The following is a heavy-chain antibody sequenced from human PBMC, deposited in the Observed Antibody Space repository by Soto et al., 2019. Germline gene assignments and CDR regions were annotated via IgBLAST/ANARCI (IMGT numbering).Heavy chain of an antibody. CDR1: GYIFSNYY. J-gene: IGHJ3*02. D-gene: IGHD3-10*01. Sequence: QVQLVQSGAEVKKPGTSVKVSCKASGYIFSNYYMHWVRQAPGQRLEWMGVFNPSGDATHYAQSFQGRVSVTRDTSTSTVYMELSTLTSEDTAVYYCARRGMSKIGFDTWGQGTMVTVSS. V-gene: IGHV1-46*01. CDR3: ARRGMSKIGFDT. CDR2: FNPSGDAT.